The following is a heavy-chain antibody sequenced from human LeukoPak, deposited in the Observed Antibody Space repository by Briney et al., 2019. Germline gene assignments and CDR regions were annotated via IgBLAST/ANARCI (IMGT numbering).Heavy chain of an antibody. CDR3: ASVRHDPLEYYYYIYV. Sequence: SETLSLTCAVSGDSLSRYYCTWIRQPPGKGLEWLGEISPSGSPKYNPSLKSRATISVDTSKNQFSLRLTSVTAADTALYYCASVRHDPLEYYYYIYVWGKGTTVTVSS. CDR1: GDSLSRYY. V-gene: IGHV4-34*01. D-gene: IGHD2/OR15-2a*01. J-gene: IGHJ6*03. CDR2: ISPSGSP.